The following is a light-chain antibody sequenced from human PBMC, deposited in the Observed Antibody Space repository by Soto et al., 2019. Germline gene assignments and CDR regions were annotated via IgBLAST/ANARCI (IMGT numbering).Light chain of an antibody. Sequence: QSVRTQPPSASGTPGQRVTISCSVSSSNIGGNTVNWYQQFPGTAPKLLIYSNNQRPSGVSHRFSGSKSGNTASLTISGLQAEDEADYYCSSFASTHTYVFGTGTKVTVL. CDR3: SSFASTHTYV. J-gene: IGLJ1*01. CDR2: SNN. V-gene: IGLV1-44*01. CDR1: SSNIGGNT.